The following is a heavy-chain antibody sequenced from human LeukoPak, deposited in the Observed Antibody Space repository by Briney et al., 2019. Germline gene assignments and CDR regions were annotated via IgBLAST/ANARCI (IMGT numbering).Heavy chain of an antibody. D-gene: IGHD6-13*01. V-gene: IGHV4-59*08. CDR2: IYYSGST. CDR3: AAGYSSSWYFGSFDY. J-gene: IGHJ4*02. CDR1: GFTFSNYA. Sequence: GSLRLSCAASGFTFSNYAMSWIRQPPGKGLEWIGYIYYSGSTNYNPSLKSRVTISVDTSKNQFSLKLSSVTAADTAVYYCAAGYSSSWYFGSFDYWGQGTLVTVSS.